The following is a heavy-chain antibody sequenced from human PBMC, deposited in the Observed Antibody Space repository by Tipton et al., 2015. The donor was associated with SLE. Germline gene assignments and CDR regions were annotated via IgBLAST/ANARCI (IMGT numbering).Heavy chain of an antibody. V-gene: IGHV4-59*01. D-gene: IGHD6-13*01. CDR2: IYYSGST. J-gene: IGHJ3*02. CDR1: GGSISSYY. CDR3: ARPPIMAAAGDQAPTAFDN. Sequence: TLSLTCTVSGGSISSYYWSWIRQPPGKGLEWIGYIYYSGSTNYNPSLKRRVTISVDTSKNQFSLKLSSVTAAHTAVDYCARPPIMAAAGDQAPTAFDNWGQGTMVTVSS.